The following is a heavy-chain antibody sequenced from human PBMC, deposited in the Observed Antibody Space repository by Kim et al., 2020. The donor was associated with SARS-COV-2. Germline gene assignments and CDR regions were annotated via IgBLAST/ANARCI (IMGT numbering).Heavy chain of an antibody. J-gene: IGHJ3*02. CDR3: AKDRGYSYGIYAFDI. Sequence: GGSLRLSCAASGFTFSSYAMSWVRQAPGKGLEWVSAMSGSGGSTYYADSVKGRFTISRDNSKNTLYLQMNSLRAEDTAVYYCAKDRGYSYGIYAFDIWGQGTMVTVSS. V-gene: IGHV3-23*01. CDR2: MSGSGGST. D-gene: IGHD5-18*01. CDR1: GFTFSSYA.